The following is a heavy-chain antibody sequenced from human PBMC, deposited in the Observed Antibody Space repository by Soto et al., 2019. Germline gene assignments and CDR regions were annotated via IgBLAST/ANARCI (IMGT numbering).Heavy chain of an antibody. CDR3: ARGLVVVPAAEINFDC. D-gene: IGHD2-2*01. CDR2: IIPVFRTA. J-gene: IGHJ4*02. V-gene: IGHV1-69*13. CDR1: GGTFSSYA. Sequence: GASVKVSCKASGGTFSSYAISWVRQAPGQGLEWMGRIIPVFRTANYAQRFQDRVTITADDSTSTAFMELSSLKSEDTAVYYCARGLVVVPAAEINFDCWGQGTPVTVSS.